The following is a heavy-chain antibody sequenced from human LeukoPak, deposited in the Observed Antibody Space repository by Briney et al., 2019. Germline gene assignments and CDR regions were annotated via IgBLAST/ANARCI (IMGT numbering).Heavy chain of an antibody. CDR3: ASAGGDSRSPLPFYY. CDR1: GFAFSNYG. Sequence: PGGSLRLSCAASGFAFSNYGMHWVRQAPGKGLEWMAVISYDGSNKYYADSVKGRFTISRDNSKNTLYLQMNSLRAEDTAVYYCASAGGDSRSPLPFYYWGQGTLVTVSS. V-gene: IGHV3-30*03. CDR2: ISYDGSNK. J-gene: IGHJ4*02. D-gene: IGHD6-6*01.